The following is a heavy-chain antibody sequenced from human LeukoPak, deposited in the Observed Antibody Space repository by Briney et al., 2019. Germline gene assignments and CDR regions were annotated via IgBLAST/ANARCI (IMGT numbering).Heavy chain of an antibody. CDR2: ISYDGSNK. V-gene: IGHV3-30*04. Sequence: PGRSLRLSCAASGFTFSSYAMHWVRQAPGKGLEWVAVISYDGSNKYYADSVKGRFTISRDNSKNTLYLQMNSLRAEDTAVYYCARDLYIVATIGFDYWGQGTLVTVSS. CDR1: GFTFSSYA. J-gene: IGHJ4*02. D-gene: IGHD5-12*01. CDR3: ARDLYIVATIGFDY.